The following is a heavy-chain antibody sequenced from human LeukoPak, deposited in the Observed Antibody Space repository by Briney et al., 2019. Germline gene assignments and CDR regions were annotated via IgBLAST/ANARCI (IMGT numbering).Heavy chain of an antibody. D-gene: IGHD3-10*01. CDR1: GFSFTSYG. CDR2: IQYDGNNK. CDR3: ARDKPPHYYGSGSYCFDY. V-gene: IGHV3-30*02. Sequence: GGSLRLSCAASGFSFTSYGMHWVRQAPGKGLEWVAFIQYDGNNKYYADSVKGRFTISRDNAKNTLYLQMNSLRAEDTAVYYCARDKPPHYYGSGSYCFDYWGQGTLVTVSS. J-gene: IGHJ4*02.